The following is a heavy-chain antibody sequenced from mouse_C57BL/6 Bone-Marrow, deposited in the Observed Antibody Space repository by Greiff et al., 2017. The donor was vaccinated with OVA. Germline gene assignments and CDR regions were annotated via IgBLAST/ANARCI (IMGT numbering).Heavy chain of an antibody. CDR2: IYPRSGNT. CDR1: GYTFTSYG. D-gene: IGHD4-1*01. J-gene: IGHJ1*03. Sequence: VQLQQSGAELARPGASVKLSCTASGYTFTSYGITWVKQRTGQGLEWIGEIYPRSGNTYYNDKFKGKGTLTAAKSSNTAYLELRSLKSEDSAVYFCEKLGVSYWYFDVWGTGTTVTVSS. CDR3: EKLGVSYWYFDV. V-gene: IGHV1-81*01.